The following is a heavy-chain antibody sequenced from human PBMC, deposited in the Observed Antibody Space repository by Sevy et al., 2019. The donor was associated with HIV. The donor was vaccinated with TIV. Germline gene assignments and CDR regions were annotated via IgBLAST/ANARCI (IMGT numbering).Heavy chain of an antibody. CDR3: ARHRLWRGSGSYTPFDY. CDR2: IYYSGST. Sequence: SETLSLTCTVSGGSISSSSYYWGWIRQPPGKGLEWIGSIYYSGSTYYNPSLKSRVTISVDTSKNQLSLKLSAVTAADTAVYYCARHRLWRGSGSYTPFDYWGQGTLVTVSS. V-gene: IGHV4-39*01. CDR1: GGSISSSSYY. J-gene: IGHJ4*02. D-gene: IGHD3-10*01.